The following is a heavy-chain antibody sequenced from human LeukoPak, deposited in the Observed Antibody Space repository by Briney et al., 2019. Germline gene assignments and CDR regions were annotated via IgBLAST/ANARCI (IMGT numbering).Heavy chain of an antibody. CDR1: GGTFSSYA. D-gene: IGHD4-17*01. CDR3: ARANGDYLTPLLYYFDY. J-gene: IGHJ4*02. Sequence: GASVKVSCKASGGTFSSYAISWVRQAPGQGLEWMGRIIPILGIANYAQKFQGRVTITADKSTSTAYMELSSLRSEDTAVYYCARANGDYLTPLLYYFDYWGQGTLVTVSS. CDR2: IIPILGIA. V-gene: IGHV1-69*04.